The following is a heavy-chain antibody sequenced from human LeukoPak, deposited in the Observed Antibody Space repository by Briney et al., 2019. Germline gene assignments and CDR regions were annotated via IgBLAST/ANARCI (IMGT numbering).Heavy chain of an antibody. V-gene: IGHV4-30-2*01. CDR2: IYHSGST. D-gene: IGHD3-22*01. CDR3: ARAPDSSGSYAFDI. J-gene: IGHJ3*02. CDR1: GGSISSGGYS. Sequence: SQTLSLTCAVSGGSISSGGYSWSWIRQPPGKGLEWIGYIYHSGSTYYNPSLKSRVTISVDRSKNQFSLKLSSVTAADTAVYYCARAPDSSGSYAFDIWGQGTMVTVSS.